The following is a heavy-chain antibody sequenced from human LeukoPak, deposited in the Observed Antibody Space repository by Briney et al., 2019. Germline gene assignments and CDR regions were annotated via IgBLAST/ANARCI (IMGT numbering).Heavy chain of an antibody. V-gene: IGHV3-21*01. J-gene: IGHJ4*02. CDR1: GFTFSSYD. Sequence: GGSLRLSCAASGFTFSSYDMNWVRQAPGKGLEWVSSISSRSTSIYYADSVKGRFTISRDNAKNSLYLQMNSLRAEDTAVYWCARDYIAYDPLDYWGQGTLVTVSS. D-gene: IGHD3-3*01. CDR2: ISSRSTSI. CDR3: ARDYIAYDPLDY.